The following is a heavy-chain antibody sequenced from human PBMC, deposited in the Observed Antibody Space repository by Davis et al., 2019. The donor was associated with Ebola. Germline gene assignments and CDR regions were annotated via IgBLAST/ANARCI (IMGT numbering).Heavy chain of an antibody. V-gene: IGHV4-39*01. CDR3: ARLLLTTGSYYYYYGMDV. D-gene: IGHD4/OR15-4a*01. CDR2: IYYSGST. CDR1: GGSISSYY. J-gene: IGHJ6*04. Sequence: MPGGSLRLSCTVSGGSISSYYWGRIRQPPGKGLEWIGSIYYSGSTYYNPSLKSRVTISVDTSKNQFSLKLSSVTAADTAVYYCARLLLTTGSYYYYYGMDVWGKGTTVTVSS.